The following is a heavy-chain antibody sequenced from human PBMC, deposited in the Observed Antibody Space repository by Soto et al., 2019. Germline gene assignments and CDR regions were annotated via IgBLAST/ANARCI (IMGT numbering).Heavy chain of an antibody. Sequence: GESLKISCAASGFNFSTYSMNWVRQAPGKGLEWVASTDTSSTHIYYADSVKGRFTISRDNARNSLYLQMSSLSDEDTAVHYCARAIRGFSYVVDYWGQGTLVTVSS. CDR2: TDTSSTHI. V-gene: IGHV3-21*01. CDR3: ARAIRGFSYVVDY. CDR1: GFNFSTYS. D-gene: IGHD5-18*01. J-gene: IGHJ4*02.